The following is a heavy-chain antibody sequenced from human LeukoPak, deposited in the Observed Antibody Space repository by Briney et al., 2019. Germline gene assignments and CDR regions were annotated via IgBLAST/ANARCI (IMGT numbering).Heavy chain of an antibody. V-gene: IGHV4-4*07. Sequence: SETLSLTCTVSGASISAFHWTWFRQPAGRTLEWIGLIYSSGSTLFNPSLKSRVAMSLDLTKNQLSLRLTSLTAADTAMYYCARKDGDYWGQGTLVTVSS. CDR2: IYSSGST. J-gene: IGHJ4*02. CDR3: ARKDGDY. CDR1: GASISAFH.